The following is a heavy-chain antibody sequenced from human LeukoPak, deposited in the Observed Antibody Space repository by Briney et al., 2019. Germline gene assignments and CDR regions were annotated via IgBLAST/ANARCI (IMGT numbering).Heavy chain of an antibody. Sequence: GRSLRLSCAASGFTFSSFGMHWVRQAPGKGLEWLAIRWYDRVNKYYADSVKGRFTISRDNSKNTLYLQMNSLRAEDTAVYYCARDRDYFDISTYVHFDYWGQGILVTVSS. CDR2: RWYDRVNK. D-gene: IGHD3-22*01. J-gene: IGHJ4*02. CDR3: ARDRDYFDISTYVHFDY. V-gene: IGHV3-33*01. CDR1: GFTFSSFG.